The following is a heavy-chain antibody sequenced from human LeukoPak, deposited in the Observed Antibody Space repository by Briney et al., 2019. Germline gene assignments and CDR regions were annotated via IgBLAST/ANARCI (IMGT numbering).Heavy chain of an antibody. D-gene: IGHD5-24*01. V-gene: IGHV4-59*01. CDR3: ARDGQLRNAFDI. Sequence: SETLSFTCTVSGGSINSYYWSWIRQPPGKGLEWIGYIHYSGSTNYNPSLKSRVTISVDTSKNQFSLKLSSVTAADTAEYYCARDGQLRNAFDIWGQGTMLTVSS. CDR1: GGSINSYY. CDR2: IHYSGST. J-gene: IGHJ3*02.